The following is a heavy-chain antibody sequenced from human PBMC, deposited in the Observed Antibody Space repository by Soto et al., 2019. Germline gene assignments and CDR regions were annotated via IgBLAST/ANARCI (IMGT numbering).Heavy chain of an antibody. V-gene: IGHV3-9*01. CDR3: TKDMAPGGADV. Sequence: EVQLVESGGDLVEPGRSLRLSCAGSGFTFDKYAIHWVRQAPGKGLEWVSGIMWSGTIGYADSVKGRFTISRDNAKNSVYLQMNSLRTDDTALYYCTKDMAPGGADVWGQGTTVTVSS. CDR1: GFTFDKYA. CDR2: IMWSGTI. D-gene: IGHD4-17*01. J-gene: IGHJ6*02.